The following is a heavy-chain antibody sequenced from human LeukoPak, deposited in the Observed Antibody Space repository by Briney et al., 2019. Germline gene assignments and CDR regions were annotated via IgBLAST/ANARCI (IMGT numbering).Heavy chain of an antibody. Sequence: GGSLRLSCTASGFTFSSYGMSWVRQAPGKGLEWVSSISSTSSYIYYADSVKGRFTVSRDNTENSLYLQMNSLRAEDTAVYYCARVEDPLGYCSGGSCSHDYWGQGALVTVSS. J-gene: IGHJ4*02. D-gene: IGHD2-15*01. CDR1: GFTFSSYG. CDR3: ARVEDPLGYCSGGSCSHDY. CDR2: ISSTSSYI. V-gene: IGHV3-21*01.